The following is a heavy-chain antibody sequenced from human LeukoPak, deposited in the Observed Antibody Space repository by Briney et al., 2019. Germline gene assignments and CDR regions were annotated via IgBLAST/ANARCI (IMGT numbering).Heavy chain of an antibody. D-gene: IGHD1-26*01. CDR3: ARDEVNSGSSVSRYYYYGMDV. Sequence: GASVKVSCKASGYTFTSYGISWVRQAPGQGLEWMGWISAYNGNTNYAQKLQGRVTMTTDTSTSTAYMELRSLRSDDTAVYYCARDEVNSGSSVSRYYYYGMDVWGQGTTVTVSS. V-gene: IGHV1-18*01. J-gene: IGHJ6*02. CDR2: ISAYNGNT. CDR1: GYTFTSYG.